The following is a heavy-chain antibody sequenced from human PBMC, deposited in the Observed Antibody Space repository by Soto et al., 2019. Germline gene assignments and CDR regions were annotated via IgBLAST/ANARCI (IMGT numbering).Heavy chain of an antibody. D-gene: IGHD4-4*01. V-gene: IGHV3-43*01. CDR1: GFTFDDYT. Sequence: GGSLRLSCAASGFTFDDYTMHWVRQAPGKGLEWVSLISWDGGSTYYADSVKGRFTISRDNSKNSLYLQMNSLRTEDTALYYCAKDKNTVPYYYYMDVWGKGTTVTVSS. CDR3: AKDKNTVPYYYYMDV. CDR2: ISWDGGST. J-gene: IGHJ6*03.